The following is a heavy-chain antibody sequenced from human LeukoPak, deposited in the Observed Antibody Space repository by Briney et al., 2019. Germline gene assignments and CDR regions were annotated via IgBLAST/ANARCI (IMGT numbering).Heavy chain of an antibody. V-gene: IGHV1-69*04. CDR2: IIPILGIA. CDR1: GGTFSSYA. J-gene: IGHJ4*02. Sequence: SVKVSCKASGGTFSSYAISWVRQAPGQGLEWMGRIIPILGIANYAQKFQGRVTITADKSTSTAYMELSSLRSEDTAVYYCAVTLGYCSGGSCGRTPPFDYWGQGTLVTVSS. CDR3: AVTLGYCSGGSCGRTPPFDY. D-gene: IGHD2-15*01.